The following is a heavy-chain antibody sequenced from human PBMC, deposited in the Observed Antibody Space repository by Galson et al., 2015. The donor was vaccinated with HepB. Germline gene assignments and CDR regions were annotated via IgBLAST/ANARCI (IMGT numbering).Heavy chain of an antibody. D-gene: IGHD7-27*01. CDR2: IWYDGSNK. J-gene: IGHJ6*02. CDR1: GFTFSSYG. CDR3: ARDMGLGPGRAIYGMDV. Sequence: SLRLSCAASGFTFSSYGMHWVRQAPGKGLEWVAVIWYDGSNKYYADSVKGRFTISRDNSKNTLYLQMNSLRAEDTAVYYCARDMGLGPGRAIYGMDVWGQGTTVTVSS. V-gene: IGHV3-33*01.